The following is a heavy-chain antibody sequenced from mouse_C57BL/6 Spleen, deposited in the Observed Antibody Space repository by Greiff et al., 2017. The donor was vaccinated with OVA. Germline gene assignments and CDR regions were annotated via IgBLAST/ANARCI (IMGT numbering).Heavy chain of an antibody. CDR2: ISSGGSYT. J-gene: IGHJ1*03. CDR1: GFTLSSYG. Sequence: EVQLVESGGDLVKPGGSLKLSCAASGFTLSSYGMSWVRQTPDRRLEWVATISSGGSYTYYPDSVKGRFTISRDNAKNTLYLQMSSLKSEDTAMYSCARPLGSSYWYFDVWGTGTTVTVSS. V-gene: IGHV5-6*01. D-gene: IGHD1-1*01. CDR3: ARPLGSSYWYFDV.